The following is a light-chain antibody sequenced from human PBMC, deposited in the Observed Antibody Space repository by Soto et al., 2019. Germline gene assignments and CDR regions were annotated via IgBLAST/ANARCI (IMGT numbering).Light chain of an antibody. CDR1: QSVNSN. Sequence: EIVMTQSPATLSVSPGERATLSCRASQSVNSNLVWYQQKPGQAPRLLIYGASTRATGIPARFSGSGSGTDFPLTISSLQSEDFAVYYCQQYKNWPPVTCGQGTKLEIK. CDR2: GAS. CDR3: QQYKNWPPVT. J-gene: IGKJ2*01. V-gene: IGKV3-15*01.